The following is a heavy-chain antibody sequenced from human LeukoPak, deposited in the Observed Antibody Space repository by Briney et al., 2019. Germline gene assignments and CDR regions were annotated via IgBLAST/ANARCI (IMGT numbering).Heavy chain of an antibody. Sequence: GGSLRLSCSTFGFNFANYGICWFRQAPGQGLEWVGFLRSTVHGGPAEYAASVEGRFIISRDDSKGIAYLQMNSLRTEDTAIYYCTRPGGYDFWIDYWGQGTLVTVSS. J-gene: IGHJ4*02. CDR2: LRSTVHGGPA. CDR1: GFNFANYG. D-gene: IGHD3-3*01. V-gene: IGHV3-49*03. CDR3: TRPGGYDFWIDY.